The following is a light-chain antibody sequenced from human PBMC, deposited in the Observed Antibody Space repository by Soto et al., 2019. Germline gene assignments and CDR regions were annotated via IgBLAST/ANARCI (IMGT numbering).Light chain of an antibody. CDR2: SNN. CDR1: SSNIGSNT. Sequence: QSALTQPPSASRTPGQRVTISCSGSSSNIGSNTVNWYQQLPGTAPKLLIYSNNQRPSGVPDRFSGSKSGTSASLAISGLQSEYEADYYCAAWDDSLNGNYVFGTGTKVTVL. J-gene: IGLJ1*01. V-gene: IGLV1-44*01. CDR3: AAWDDSLNGNYV.